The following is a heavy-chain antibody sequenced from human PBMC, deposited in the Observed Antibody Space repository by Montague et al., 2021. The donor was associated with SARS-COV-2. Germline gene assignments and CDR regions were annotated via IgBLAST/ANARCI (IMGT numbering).Heavy chain of an antibody. CDR1: GDSVSSNSVA. V-gene: IGHV6-1*01. Sequence: CAISGDSVSSNSVAWRWIRQSPSRGLERLGRTYYGSKWHSDYAPXVRCRLTVNPDASKNEFSLELNYVTPEDTAVYYCVRYSGWFYFDLWGQGTLVTVSS. CDR2: TYYGSKWHS. J-gene: IGHJ4*02. D-gene: IGHD6-19*01. CDR3: VRYSGWFYFDL.